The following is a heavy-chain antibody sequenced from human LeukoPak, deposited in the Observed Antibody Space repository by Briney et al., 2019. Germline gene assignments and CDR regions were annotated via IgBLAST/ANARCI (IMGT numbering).Heavy chain of an antibody. CDR3: ARAYSSGPNWFDP. Sequence: WASVKVSCKTSGGTFSSYTISWVRQAPGQGLEWMGGIIPIFGTANYAQKFQGRVTITADESTSTVYMELSSLRSEDTAVYYCARAYSSGPNWFDPWGQGTLVTVSS. J-gene: IGHJ5*02. V-gene: IGHV1-69*01. CDR1: GGTFSSYT. CDR2: IIPIFGTA. D-gene: IGHD6-19*01.